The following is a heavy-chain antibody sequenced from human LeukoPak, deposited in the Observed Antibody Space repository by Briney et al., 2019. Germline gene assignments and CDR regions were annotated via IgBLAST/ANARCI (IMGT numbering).Heavy chain of an antibody. Sequence: GGSLRLSCTASGVSLSNYAMHWVRRPPGRGLEWVAVISFGGTNKYYGDSVEGRFSVSRDNSKNTLYLQMNSLRPDHTAMYYCATDYGDYEPIDYWGQGTLVTVSS. CDR3: ATDYGDYEPIDY. CDR2: ISFGGTNK. V-gene: IGHV3-30*04. CDR1: GVSLSNYA. D-gene: IGHD2-21*02. J-gene: IGHJ4*02.